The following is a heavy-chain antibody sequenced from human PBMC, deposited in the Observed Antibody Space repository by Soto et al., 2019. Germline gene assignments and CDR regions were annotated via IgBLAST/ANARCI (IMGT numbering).Heavy chain of an antibody. J-gene: IGHJ6*03. CDR1: GYSFTSYW. V-gene: IGHV5-51*01. Sequence: HGESLKISCKGSGYSFTSYWIGWVRQMPGKGLEWMGIIYPGDSDTRYSPSFQGQVTISRDNSKNTLYLQMNSLRAEEKAVYYFANFYDFWSGYYSHYYMDVGGKGTTVTVSS. D-gene: IGHD3-3*01. CDR2: IYPGDSDT. CDR3: ANFYDFWSGYYSHYYMDV.